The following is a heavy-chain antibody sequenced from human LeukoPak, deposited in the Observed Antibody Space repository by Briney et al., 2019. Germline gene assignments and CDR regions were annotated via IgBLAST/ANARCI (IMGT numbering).Heavy chain of an antibody. V-gene: IGHV3-49*04. CDR1: GFTFGDYA. Sequence: GGSLRLSCTASGFTFGDYAMSWVRQAPGKGLEWVGFIRSKAYSGTTEYAATVKGRFTISRDDSKSIAYLQMNSLKTEDTAVYYCTTKWFGELLVYWGQGTLVTVSS. CDR2: IRSKAYSGTT. D-gene: IGHD3-10*01. J-gene: IGHJ4*02. CDR3: TTKWFGELLVY.